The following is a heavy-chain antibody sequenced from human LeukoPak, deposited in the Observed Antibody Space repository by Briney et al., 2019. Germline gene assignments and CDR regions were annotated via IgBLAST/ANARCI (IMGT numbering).Heavy chain of an antibody. CDR2: INPSDSYT. D-gene: IGHD6-19*01. V-gene: IGHV5-10-1*01. CDR3: ARGSGWTDY. J-gene: IGHJ4*02. Sequence: GESLRISCKGSGYSFTNNWITWVRQMPGKGLEWMGRINPSDSYTNYSPSFQGHVTISADKSITTACLQWSSLEPSDTAMYYCARGSGWTDYWGQGTLVTVSS. CDR1: GYSFTNNW.